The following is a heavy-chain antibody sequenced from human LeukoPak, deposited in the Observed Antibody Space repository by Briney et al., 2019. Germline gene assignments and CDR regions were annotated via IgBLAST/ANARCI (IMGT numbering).Heavy chain of an antibody. Sequence: GGSLRLSCAASGFTFSDYYMSWIRQAPGKGLEWVSYTSSSGSTIYYADSVKGRFTISRDNAKNSLYLQMNSLRAEDTAVYYCARDSAYSSSPGAFDIWGQGTMVTVSS. J-gene: IGHJ3*02. CDR1: GFTFSDYY. V-gene: IGHV3-11*01. CDR2: TSSSGSTI. CDR3: ARDSAYSSSPGAFDI. D-gene: IGHD6-6*01.